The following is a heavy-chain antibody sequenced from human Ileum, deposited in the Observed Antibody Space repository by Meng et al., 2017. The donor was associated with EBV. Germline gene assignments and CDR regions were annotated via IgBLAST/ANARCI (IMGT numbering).Heavy chain of an antibody. CDR1: GYTFSSYG. Sequence: VQLVQSGAEVKRPRXSVKGSCKACGYTFSSYGFTWVRQAPGQGLEWLGWISNYNDNPKYAQKVQGRVTMTADTSTSTAYMELRSLTSDDTAVYYCARDLWPHIVVVTAPSEFWGQGTLVTVSS. J-gene: IGHJ4*02. V-gene: IGHV1-18*01. D-gene: IGHD2-21*02. CDR3: ARDLWPHIVVVTAPSEF. CDR2: ISNYNDNP.